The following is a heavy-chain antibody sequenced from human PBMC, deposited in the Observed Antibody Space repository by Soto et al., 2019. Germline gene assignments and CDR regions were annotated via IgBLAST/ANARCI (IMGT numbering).Heavy chain of an antibody. D-gene: IGHD6-6*01. CDR2: IYSGGST. J-gene: IGHJ4*02. Sequence: PGGSLRLSCAASGFTVSSNYMSWVRQAPGKGLEWVSVIYSGGSTYYADSVKGRFTISRDNSKNTLYLQMNSLRAEDTAVYYCARVSISSAYYFDYWGQGTLVTVSS. CDR1: GFTVSSNY. V-gene: IGHV3-66*01. CDR3: ARVSISSAYYFDY.